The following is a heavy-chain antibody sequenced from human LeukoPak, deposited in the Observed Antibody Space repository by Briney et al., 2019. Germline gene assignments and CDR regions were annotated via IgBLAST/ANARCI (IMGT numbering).Heavy chain of an antibody. CDR3: ARLITMVRGVISRFDP. CDR1: GYSFTSYW. CDR2: IYPGDSDT. J-gene: IGHJ5*02. Sequence: GESLKISCKGSGYSFTSYWIGWVGQMPGKGLDGMGIIYPGDSDTRYSPSFQGQVTISADKSISTAYLQWSSLKASDTAMYYCARLITMVRGVISRFDPWGQGTLVTVSS. V-gene: IGHV5-51*01. D-gene: IGHD3-10*01.